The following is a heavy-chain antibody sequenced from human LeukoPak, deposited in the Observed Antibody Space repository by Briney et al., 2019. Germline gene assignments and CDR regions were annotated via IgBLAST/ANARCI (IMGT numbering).Heavy chain of an antibody. D-gene: IGHD3-22*01. V-gene: IGHV4-59*01. CDR2: IYYSGST. J-gene: IGHJ4*02. Sequence: SETLSLTCTVSGGSISTYYWTWIRQSPGKGLEWIGHIYYSGSTTYNPSLKSRVTISVDTSKNQFPLRLSSVTAADTAVYYCARDRDSSGYYYHFDYWGQGILVTVSS. CDR3: ARDRDSSGYYYHFDY. CDR1: GGSISTYY.